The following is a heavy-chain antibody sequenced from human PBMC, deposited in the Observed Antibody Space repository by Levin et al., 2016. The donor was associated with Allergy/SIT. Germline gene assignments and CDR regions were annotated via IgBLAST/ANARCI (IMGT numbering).Heavy chain of an antibody. J-gene: IGHJ3*02. CDR2: ISWDSSST. V-gene: IGHV3-43*01. D-gene: IGHD3-10*01. CDR1: GFTFDDYT. Sequence: GGSLRLSCAASGFTFDDYTMHWVRQAPGKGLEWVSFISWDSSSTYYADSVKGRFTISRDNSKNSLYLQMNSLRTEDTALYYCAKEWNYYASGRRGAFDIWGQGTMVTVSS. CDR3: AKEWNYYASGRRGAFDI.